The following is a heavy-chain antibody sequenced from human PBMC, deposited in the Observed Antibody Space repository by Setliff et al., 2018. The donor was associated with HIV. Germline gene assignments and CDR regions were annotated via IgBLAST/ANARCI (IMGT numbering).Heavy chain of an antibody. CDR3: ARGPGGYSYGLPDY. Sequence: PSETLSLTCTVSGGSVNSQSDYWTWIRQPAGKGLEWLGHIYISRSTNYNPSFKGRVAMSVDRSKNQFSLKLSSVTAADTAVYYCARGPGGYSYGLPDYWGQGTLVTVSS. V-gene: IGHV4-61*09. CDR2: IYISRST. CDR1: GGSVNSQSDY. J-gene: IGHJ4*02. D-gene: IGHD5-18*01.